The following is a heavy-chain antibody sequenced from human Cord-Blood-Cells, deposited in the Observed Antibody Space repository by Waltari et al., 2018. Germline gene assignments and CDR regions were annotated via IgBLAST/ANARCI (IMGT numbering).Heavy chain of an antibody. CDR2: INHSGST. CDR1: GGSFSGYY. Sequence: QVQLQQWGAGLLKPSETLSLTCAVYGGSFSGYYWSWIRQPPGKGLEWIGEINHSGSTNNNPSLKSRVTISVDTSKNQFSLKLSSVTAADTAVYYCASTSSWYYWGQGTLVTVSS. V-gene: IGHV4-34*01. J-gene: IGHJ4*02. D-gene: IGHD6-13*01. CDR3: ASTSSWYY.